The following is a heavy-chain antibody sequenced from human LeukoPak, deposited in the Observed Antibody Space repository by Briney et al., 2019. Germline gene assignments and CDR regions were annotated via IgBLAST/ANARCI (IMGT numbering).Heavy chain of an antibody. J-gene: IGHJ3*02. CDR3: ARARYANAWYAFDI. CDR1: GGSVSSYY. D-gene: IGHD2-2*01. V-gene: IGHV4-59*02. Sequence: SETLSLTCTVSGGSVSSYYWSWIRRPPGRGLEWIAYLSHSGSSDSNPSLTSRVTTLVDTSKNQFSLKLTSVTAADTAVYYCARARYANAWYAFDIWGHGTMVTVSA. CDR2: LSHSGSS.